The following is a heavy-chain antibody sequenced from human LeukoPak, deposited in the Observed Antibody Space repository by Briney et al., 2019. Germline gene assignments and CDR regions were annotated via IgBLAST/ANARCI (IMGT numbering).Heavy chain of an antibody. CDR2: IYYSGST. CDR1: GGSISSYY. CDR3: ARVGYDVLTGYTPLDY. J-gene: IGHJ4*02. V-gene: IGHV4-59*01. D-gene: IGHD3-9*01. Sequence: PSETLSLTCTVSGGSISSYYWSWIRQPPGKGLEWIGYIYYSGSTNYNPSLKSRVTISVDTSKNQFSLKVHSVTAADTAVYYCARVGYDVLTGYTPLDYWGQGTLVTVSS.